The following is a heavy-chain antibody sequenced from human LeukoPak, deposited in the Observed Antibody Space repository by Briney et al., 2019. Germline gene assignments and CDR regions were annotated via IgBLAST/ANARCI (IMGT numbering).Heavy chain of an antibody. J-gene: IGHJ4*02. CDR2: IYYSGST. V-gene: IGHV4-31*03. CDR1: GGSISSGGYY. CDR3: AREGRTTMVRGVIR. D-gene: IGHD3-10*01. Sequence: PSETLSLTCTVSGGSISSGGYYWSWIRQRPGKGLEWIGYIYYSGSTHDNPSLKSRVTISLDTSKHEFSLKLSSVTATDTAVYYCAREGRTTMVRGVIRWGQGTLVTVSS.